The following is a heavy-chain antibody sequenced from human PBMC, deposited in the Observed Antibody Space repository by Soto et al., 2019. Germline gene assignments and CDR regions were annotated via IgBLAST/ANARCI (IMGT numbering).Heavy chain of an antibody. D-gene: IGHD3-10*01. J-gene: IGHJ5*02. Sequence: QLQLQESGPGLVKPSETLSLTCTVSGGSISSSSYYWGWIRQPPGKGLEWIGSIYTTGNTDYNPSLKSRVTMSLDTSKNQVYLKLTSVTAADTAMYYCARVGGGVWTPGREPWGQGTLVTVSS. CDR1: GGSISSSSYY. CDR3: ARVGGGVWTPGREP. V-gene: IGHV4-39*07. CDR2: IYTTGNT.